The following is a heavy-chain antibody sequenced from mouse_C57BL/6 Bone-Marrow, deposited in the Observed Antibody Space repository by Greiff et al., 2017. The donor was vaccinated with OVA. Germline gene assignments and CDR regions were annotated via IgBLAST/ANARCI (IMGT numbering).Heavy chain of an antibody. CDR2: IYPGDGDT. CDR1: GYAFSSYW. Sequence: QVQLKESGAELVKPGASVKISCKASGYAFSSYWMNWVKQRPGKGLEWIGQIYPGDGDTNYNGKFKGKATLTADKSSSTAYMQLSSLTSEDSAVYYCARGFLWYFDVWGTGTTVTVSS. V-gene: IGHV1-80*01. CDR3: ARGFLWYFDV. J-gene: IGHJ1*03.